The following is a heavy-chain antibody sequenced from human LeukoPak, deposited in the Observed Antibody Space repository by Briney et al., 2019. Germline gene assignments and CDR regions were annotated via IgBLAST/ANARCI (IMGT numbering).Heavy chain of an antibody. J-gene: IGHJ4*02. CDR3: AKDHAGSGRAFVY. CDR2: MSSDGIKS. D-gene: IGHD3-10*01. V-gene: IGHV3-30*04. CDR1: GFTFRMSG. Sequence: PGGSLRLSCATSGFTFRMSGVHWVRQAPGKGLEWVALMSSDGIKSYYADSVKGRFTVSRDTSKDIVYLQMNSLSADDTGIYYCAKDHAGSGRAFVYWGQGTLLTVSS.